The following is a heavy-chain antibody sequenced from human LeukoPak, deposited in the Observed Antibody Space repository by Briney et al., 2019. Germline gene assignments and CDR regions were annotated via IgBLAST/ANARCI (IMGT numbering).Heavy chain of an antibody. J-gene: IGHJ4*02. CDR1: GFTFSSNA. D-gene: IGHD4-17*01. V-gene: IGHV3-23*01. Sequence: GGSLRLSCTASGFTFSSNAMSWVRQAPGKGLEWVSGVSGSGGSTYYADSVKGRFTISRDNSKNTLYLQTSSLRVEDTAVYYCARASTTVPNLLDHWGRGTLVTVSS. CDR3: ARASTTVPNLLDH. CDR2: VSGSGGST.